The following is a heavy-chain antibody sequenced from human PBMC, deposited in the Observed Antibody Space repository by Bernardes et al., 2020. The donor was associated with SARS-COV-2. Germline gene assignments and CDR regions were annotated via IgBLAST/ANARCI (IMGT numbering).Heavy chain of an antibody. CDR2: ISSRGKT. D-gene: IGHD2-15*01. Sequence: SATLSLTCTFSNDAINTYSWNWIRQSPGKGLEWIGRISSRGKTKYNPSLNSRVSISLGTSKNQFSLRLSSVTAADTAVYYCARRLVEQLETSPNNWLDPWGQGTRVTVSS. J-gene: IGHJ5*02. V-gene: IGHV4-59*08. CDR3: ARRLVEQLETSPNNWLDP. CDR1: NDAINTYS.